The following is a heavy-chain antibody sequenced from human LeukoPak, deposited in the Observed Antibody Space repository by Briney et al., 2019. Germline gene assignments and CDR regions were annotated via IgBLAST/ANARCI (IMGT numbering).Heavy chain of an antibody. CDR3: ARGRSTGYPYYFEY. V-gene: IGHV1-8*03. J-gene: IGHJ4*02. Sequence: GGSVTVSCKPSVYTFTSYDINWVRQATGQGLEWMGWMNPNSGSTGYAQKFQGRVTITRNTSISTAYMELSGLRSEDTAVYYCARGRSTGYPYYFEYWGQGTLVTVSS. CDR2: MNPNSGST. CDR1: VYTFTSYD. D-gene: IGHD5-12*01.